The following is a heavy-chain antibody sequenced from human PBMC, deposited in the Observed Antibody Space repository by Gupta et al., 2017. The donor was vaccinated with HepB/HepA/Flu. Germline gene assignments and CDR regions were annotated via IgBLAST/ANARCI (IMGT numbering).Heavy chain of an antibody. D-gene: IGHD5-24*01. J-gene: IGHJ3*02. CDR2: ISYDGSNK. CDR3: AKVRRGDGYNGAFDI. V-gene: IGHV3-30*18. CDR1: GFTFSSYG. Sequence: QVQLVESGGGVVQPGRSLRLSCAASGFTFSSYGMHWVRQAPGKGLEWVAVISYDGSNKYYADSVKGRFTISRDNSKNTLYLQMNSLRAEETAVYYCAKVRRGDGYNGAFDIWCQGTMVTVSS.